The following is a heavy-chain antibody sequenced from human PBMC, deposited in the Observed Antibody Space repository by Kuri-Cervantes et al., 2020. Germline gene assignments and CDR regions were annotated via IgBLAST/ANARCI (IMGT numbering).Heavy chain of an antibody. J-gene: IGHJ6*01. CDR2: ISWDDNT. CDR1: GFTFDDYT. CDR3: GSRQGGYYYGLDI. Sequence: GESLKISCAASGFTFDDYTMHWVRQAPGKGLEWVSLISWDDNTFYADSVKGRFTISRDTSKNTLYLQMNGLRADDTAVYYCGSRQGGYYYGLDIWGQGTTVT. D-gene: IGHD1-26*01. V-gene: IGHV3-43*01.